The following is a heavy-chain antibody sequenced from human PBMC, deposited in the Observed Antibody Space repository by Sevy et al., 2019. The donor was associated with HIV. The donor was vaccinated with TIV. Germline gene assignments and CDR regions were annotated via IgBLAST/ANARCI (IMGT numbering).Heavy chain of an antibody. Sequence: GGSLRLSCAASGFTFSDYYMSWIRQAPGKGLEWVSYISSSSSYTNYADSVKGRFTISRDNAKNSLYLQMNSLRAEDTAVYYCARDRLDIVVVVAATSDAFDIWGQGTMVTVSS. J-gene: IGHJ3*02. CDR2: ISSSSSYT. D-gene: IGHD2-15*01. V-gene: IGHV3-11*06. CDR3: ARDRLDIVVVVAATSDAFDI. CDR1: GFTFSDYY.